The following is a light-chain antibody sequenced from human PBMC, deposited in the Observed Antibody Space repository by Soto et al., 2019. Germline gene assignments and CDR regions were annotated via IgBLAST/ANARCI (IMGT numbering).Light chain of an antibody. CDR3: AAWDDNLNGPV. V-gene: IGLV1-44*01. J-gene: IGLJ3*02. Sequence: QPVLTQPPSASGTPGQRVTISCSGSSSNIGSNTVSWYQQLPGTAPKLLIYSNNQRPSGVPDRFSGSKSGTSASLAISGLQSEDEADYYCAAWDDNLNGPVFGGGTKLTVL. CDR1: SSNIGSNT. CDR2: SNN.